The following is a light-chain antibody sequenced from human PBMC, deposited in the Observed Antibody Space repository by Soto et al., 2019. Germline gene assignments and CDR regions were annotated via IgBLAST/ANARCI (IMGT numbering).Light chain of an antibody. V-gene: IGKV3D-7*01. Sequence: PGERVTLSCRASQGVSSSYLTWYQQKPGQAPRLLIYGASTMATSIPARFSGSGSGTDFTLTISSLQREDFAVYYCQQDYNLPPVTFGQGTKVEIK. J-gene: IGKJ1*01. CDR2: GAS. CDR3: QQDYNLPPVT. CDR1: QGVSSSY.